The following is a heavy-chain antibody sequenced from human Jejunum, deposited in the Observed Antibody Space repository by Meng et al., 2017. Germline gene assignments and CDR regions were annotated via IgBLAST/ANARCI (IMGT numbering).Heavy chain of an antibody. CDR3: ASWRFDF. Sequence: LRLSCVISGDNVSSKSAAWNWIRQSPSRGLEWLGRTYYRSKWNSDYAESVKSRITISPDTSKNQFSLQLNSVTPEDTAVYYCASWRFDFWGRGTLVTVSS. CDR1: GDNVSSKSAA. V-gene: IGHV6-1*01. CDR2: TYYRSKWNS. J-gene: IGHJ2*01.